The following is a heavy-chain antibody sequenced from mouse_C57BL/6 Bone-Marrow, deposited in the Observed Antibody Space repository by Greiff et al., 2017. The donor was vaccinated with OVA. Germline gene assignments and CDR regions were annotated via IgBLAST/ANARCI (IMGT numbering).Heavy chain of an antibody. D-gene: IGHD2-5*01. CDR3: AKRLSYYSNPYYYAMDY. J-gene: IGHJ4*01. CDR2: IWRGGST. Sequence: VQLVESGPGLVQPSQSLSITCTVSGFSLTSYGVHWVRQSPGKGLEWLGVIWRGGSTDYNAAFMSRLSITKDNSKSQVFFKMNSLQADDTAIYYCAKRLSYYSNPYYYAMDYWGQGTSVTVSS. CDR1: GFSLTSYG. V-gene: IGHV2-5*01.